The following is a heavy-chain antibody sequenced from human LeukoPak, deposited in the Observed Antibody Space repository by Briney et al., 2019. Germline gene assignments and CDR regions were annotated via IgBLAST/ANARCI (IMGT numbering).Heavy chain of an antibody. D-gene: IGHD6-19*01. CDR3: AREVSGVDV. Sequence: ASVKVSCKASGYTFTGHYIHWVRPAPGQGDEWRGWINPNSGDTSYAQNFQGRVTMTRDTSISTAYMELDRLIFDDTALYYCAREVSGVDVWGQGTMVTVSS. CDR2: INPNSGDT. CDR1: GYTFTGHY. V-gene: IGHV1-2*02. J-gene: IGHJ3*01.